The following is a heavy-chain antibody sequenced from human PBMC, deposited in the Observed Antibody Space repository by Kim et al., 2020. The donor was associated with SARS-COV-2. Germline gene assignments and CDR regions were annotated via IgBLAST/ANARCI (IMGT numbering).Heavy chain of an antibody. J-gene: IGHJ5*02. D-gene: IGHD2-15*01. CDR3: ARGPANSGGTPRMWFDP. V-gene: IGHV4-34*01. CDR2: INHSGST. Sequence: SETLSLTCAVYGGSFSGYYWSWIRQPPGKGLAWIGEINHSGSTNYNPSLKSRVTISVDTSKNQFSLKLSSVTAADTAVYYCARGPANSGGTPRMWFDPW. CDR1: GGSFSGYY.